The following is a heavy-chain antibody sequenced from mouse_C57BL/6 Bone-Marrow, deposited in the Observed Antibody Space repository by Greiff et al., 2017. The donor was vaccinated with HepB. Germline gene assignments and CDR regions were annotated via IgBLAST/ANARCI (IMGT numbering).Heavy chain of an antibody. CDR3: AGDLYDYGEFAY. CDR1: GFPITSGYY. D-gene: IGHD2-4*01. J-gene: IGHJ3*01. Sequence: VQLQESGPGLVKPSQSLFLTCSITGFPITSGYYWIWIRQSPGKPLEWMGYITHSGETFYNPSLQSPISITRETSKNQFFLQLNSVTTEDTAMYYCAGDLYDYGEFAYWGQGTLVTVSA. CDR2: ITHSGET. V-gene: IGHV12-3*01.